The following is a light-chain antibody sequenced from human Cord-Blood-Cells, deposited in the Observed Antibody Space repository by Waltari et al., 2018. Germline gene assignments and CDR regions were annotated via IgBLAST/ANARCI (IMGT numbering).Light chain of an antibody. CDR1: QSVLYSSNNKNY. V-gene: IGKV4-1*01. Sequence: DIVMTQSPDSLAVSLGARAPINRTSSQSVLYSSNNKNYLAWYQQKPGQPPKLLIYWASTRESGVPDRFSGSGSGTDFTLTISSLQAEDVAVYYCQQYYSTPQTFGGGTKVEIK. CDR3: QQYYSTPQT. J-gene: IGKJ4*01. CDR2: WAS.